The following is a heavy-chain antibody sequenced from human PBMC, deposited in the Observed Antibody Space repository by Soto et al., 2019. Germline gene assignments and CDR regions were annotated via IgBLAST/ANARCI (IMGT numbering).Heavy chain of an antibody. CDR3: ARDQPLAGDPYDAFDI. CDR1: GGTLSSYA. J-gene: IGHJ3*02. Sequence: GASVKVSCKASGGTLSSYAISWVRQAPGQGLEWMGGIIPIFGTANYAQKFQGRVTITADESTSPAYMELSSLRSEDTAVYYCARDQPLAGDPYDAFDIWGQGTMVTVSS. V-gene: IGHV1-69*13. D-gene: IGHD6-19*01. CDR2: IIPIFGTA.